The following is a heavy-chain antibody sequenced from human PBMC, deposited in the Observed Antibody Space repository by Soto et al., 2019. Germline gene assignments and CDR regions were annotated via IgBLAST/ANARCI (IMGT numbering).Heavy chain of an antibody. V-gene: IGHV2-5*02. CDR3: AHAVDYDLLTFDQ. D-gene: IGHD4-17*01. CDR1: GFSLSTYHMG. CDR2: IYWDDDK. J-gene: IGHJ4*02. Sequence: QITLKESGPTLVRPAQTLTLTCDFSGFSLSTYHMGVAWIRQPPGKALEWLELIYWDDDKRYSPSLKDRLAISKDASSNQVVLTINNMDPGDTATYFCAHAVDYDLLTFDQWRPGTLVNVSS.